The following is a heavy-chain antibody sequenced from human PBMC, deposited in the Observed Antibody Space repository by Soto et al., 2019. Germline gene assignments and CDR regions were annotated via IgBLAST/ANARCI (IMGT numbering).Heavy chain of an antibody. CDR3: AHTPTVTGGFDY. J-gene: IGHJ4*02. CDR2: IYWDDDK. Sequence: QITLKESGPTLVKPTQTLTLTCTFSGFSLSTSGVGVGWIRQPPGKALEWLALIYWDDDKRNSPSLKSRLIITKDTPNNQVVLTMTNMDPVDTATYYCAHTPTVTGGFDYWGQGTLVTVSS. V-gene: IGHV2-5*02. D-gene: IGHD4-17*01. CDR1: GFSLSTSGVG.